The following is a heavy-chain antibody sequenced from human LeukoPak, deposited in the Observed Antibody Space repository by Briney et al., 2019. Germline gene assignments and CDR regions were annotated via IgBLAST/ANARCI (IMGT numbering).Heavy chain of an antibody. Sequence: GGSLRLSCAASGFTFSTDRMNWVRQASGKGLECVSSISSSSTYIYDADSVKGRFTISRDNAKNSLYLQMNSLRAEDTAVYYCARDQSDIFTPYYFNYWGQGTLVTVSS. J-gene: IGHJ4*02. CDR2: ISSSSTYI. CDR1: GFTFSTDR. D-gene: IGHD3-9*01. CDR3: ARDQSDIFTPYYFNY. V-gene: IGHV3-21*01.